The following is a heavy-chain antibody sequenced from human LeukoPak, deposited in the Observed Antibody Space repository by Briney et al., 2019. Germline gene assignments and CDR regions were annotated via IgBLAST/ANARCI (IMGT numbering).Heavy chain of an antibody. CDR3: AKANLVVPAAIRGGFDY. V-gene: IGHV3-23*01. Sequence: PGGSLRLSCAASGFTFSSYAMSWVRQAPGKGLEWVSAISGSGGSTYYADSVRGRFTISRDNSKNTLYLQMNSLRAEDTAVYYCAKANLVVPAAIRGGFDYRGQGTLVTVSS. CDR1: GFTFSSYA. J-gene: IGHJ4*02. D-gene: IGHD2-2*02. CDR2: ISGSGGST.